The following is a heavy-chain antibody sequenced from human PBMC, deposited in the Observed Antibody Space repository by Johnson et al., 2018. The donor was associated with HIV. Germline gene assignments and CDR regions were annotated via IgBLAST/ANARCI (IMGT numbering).Heavy chain of an antibody. V-gene: IGHV3-23*04. CDR1: GFTFSSYA. Sequence: VQLVESGGGLVQPGGSLRLSCAASGFTFSSYAMSWVRQAPGKGLEWVSAISGSGGSTYYADPVKGRFTTSRDNAKNSLYLQVKSLRAEDTALYLCAKDNGIAGTSGDAFDIWGQGTMVTVSS. CDR2: ISGSGGST. CDR3: AKDNGIAGTSGDAFDI. D-gene: IGHD6-13*01. J-gene: IGHJ3*02.